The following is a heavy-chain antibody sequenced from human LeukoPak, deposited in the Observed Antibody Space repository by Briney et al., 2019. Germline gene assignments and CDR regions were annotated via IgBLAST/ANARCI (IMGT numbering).Heavy chain of an antibody. CDR2: MSNSGDAT. CDR1: GFIFSNYA. D-gene: IGHD1-1*01. CDR3: AKAPPYTKYFDY. Sequence: GGSLRLSCAGSGFIFSNYAMSWVRQAPGQGLEWVSTMSNSGDATFYADAVKGRFTISRDNSKNTLYLQMYSLRAEDTAIYYCAKAPPYTKYFDYWGQGTLLTVSS. J-gene: IGHJ4*02. V-gene: IGHV3-23*01.